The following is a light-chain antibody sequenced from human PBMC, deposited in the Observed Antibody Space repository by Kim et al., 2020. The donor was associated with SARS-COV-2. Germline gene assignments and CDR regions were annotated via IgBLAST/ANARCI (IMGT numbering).Light chain of an antibody. V-gene: IGKV3-20*01. J-gene: IGKJ1*01. CDR2: GAS. CDR3: QQYGSSPGT. Sequence: SPREAATLSFRARPSVGSSYLAWCQQKPAQAPTLLIYGASSRATGIPDRCSGSGSGTDFTLTTSRLEPEDFAVYYCQQYGSSPGTFGQGTKVEIK. CDR1: PSVGSSY.